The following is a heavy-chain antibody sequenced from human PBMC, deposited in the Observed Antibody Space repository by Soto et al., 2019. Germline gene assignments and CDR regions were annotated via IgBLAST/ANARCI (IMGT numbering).Heavy chain of an antibody. CDR2: IFSNDEK. CDR3: ARYCSSTSCYGFDY. Sequence: SGPTLVNPTETLTLTCTVSGFSLSNARMGVSWIRQPPGKALEWLAHIFSNDEKSYSTSLKSRLTISKDTSKSQVVLTMTNMDPVDTATYYCARYCSSTSCYGFDYWGQGTLVTVSS. V-gene: IGHV2-26*01. D-gene: IGHD2-2*01. J-gene: IGHJ4*02. CDR1: GFSLSNARMG.